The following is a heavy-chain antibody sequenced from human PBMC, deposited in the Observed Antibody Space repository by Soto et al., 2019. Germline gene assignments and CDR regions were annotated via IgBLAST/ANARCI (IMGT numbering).Heavy chain of an antibody. Sequence: GGFLRLSCAASGFTFRSYWMSWVRQAPGKGPEWVANIKQDGSEKYYVDSVKGRFTISRDNAKNSLYLQMNSLRAEDTAVYYCARDPDSSVWYVYGMDVWGQGTTVTVSS. J-gene: IGHJ6*02. CDR1: GFTFRSYW. V-gene: IGHV3-7*04. CDR3: ARDPDSSVWYVYGMDV. CDR2: IKQDGSEK. D-gene: IGHD6-19*01.